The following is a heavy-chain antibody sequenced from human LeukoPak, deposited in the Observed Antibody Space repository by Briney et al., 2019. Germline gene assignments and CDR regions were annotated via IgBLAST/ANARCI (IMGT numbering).Heavy chain of an antibody. J-gene: IGHJ6*02. CDR1: GGSISSGGYS. D-gene: IGHD2-2*01. Sequence: SETLALTCAVSGGSISSGGYSWSWIRQPPGKGLEWIGEINHSGSTNYNPSLKSRVTISVDTSKNQFSLKLSSVTAADTAVYYCARERRIPAAISPHYYYGMDVWGQGTTVTVSS. CDR2: INHSGST. CDR3: ARERRIPAAISPHYYYGMDV. V-gene: IGHV4-30-2*01.